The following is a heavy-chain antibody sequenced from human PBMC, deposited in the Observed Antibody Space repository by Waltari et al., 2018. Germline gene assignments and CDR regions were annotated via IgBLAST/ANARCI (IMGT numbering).Heavy chain of an antibody. CDR3: ARDRGIEIFWSGYYNSGRGSNWFDP. CDR2: IYTSGST. CDR1: GGSISSYY. V-gene: IGHV4-4*07. Sequence: QVQLQESGPGLVKPSETLSLTCTVSGGSISSYYWSWIRQPAGKGLEWIGRIYTSGSTTSNPSLKSRVTMSVDTSKNQFSLKLSSVTAADTAVYYCARDRGIEIFWSGYYNSGRGSNWFDPWGQGTLVTVSS. J-gene: IGHJ5*02. D-gene: IGHD3-3*01.